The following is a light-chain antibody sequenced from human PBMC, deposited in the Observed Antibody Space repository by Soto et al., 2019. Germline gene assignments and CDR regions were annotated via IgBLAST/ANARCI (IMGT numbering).Light chain of an antibody. Sequence: EIVLTQSPGTLSLSPGERATLSCRASQTIRGDFLAWYQQRPGQSPRLLISAASNRATGIPDRFSASGSGTDFTLTSRRLETEDFAVYYCQQYGTSPLTFGGGTKVDIK. CDR3: QQYGTSPLT. CDR2: AAS. CDR1: QTIRGDF. J-gene: IGKJ4*01. V-gene: IGKV3-20*01.